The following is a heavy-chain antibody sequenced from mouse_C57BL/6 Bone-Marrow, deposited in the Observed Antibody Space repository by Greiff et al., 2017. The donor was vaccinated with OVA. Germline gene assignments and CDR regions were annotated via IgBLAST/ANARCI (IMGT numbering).Heavy chain of an antibody. Sequence: VQLQQPGAELVKPGASVKLSCKASGYTFTSYWMQWVKQRPGQGLEWIGEIDPSDSYTNYNQKFKGKATLPVDTSSSTAYMQLSSLTSEDSAVYYCARDSTRWYFDVWGTGTTVTVSS. CDR3: ARDSTRWYFDV. CDR1: GYTFTSYW. J-gene: IGHJ1*03. V-gene: IGHV1-50*01. CDR2: IDPSDSYT.